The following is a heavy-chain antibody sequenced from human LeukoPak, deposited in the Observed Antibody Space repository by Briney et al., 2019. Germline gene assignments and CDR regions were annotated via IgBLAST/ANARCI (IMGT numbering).Heavy chain of an antibody. Sequence: ASVKVSCKASGGTFSSYAISWVQQAPGQGLEWMGGIIPIFGTANYAQKFQGRVTITADESTSTAYMELSSLRSEDTAVYYCASNREYGSGSYSGFDPWGQGTLVTVSS. CDR3: ASNREYGSGSYSGFDP. J-gene: IGHJ5*02. D-gene: IGHD3-10*01. CDR2: IIPIFGTA. V-gene: IGHV1-69*13. CDR1: GGTFSSYA.